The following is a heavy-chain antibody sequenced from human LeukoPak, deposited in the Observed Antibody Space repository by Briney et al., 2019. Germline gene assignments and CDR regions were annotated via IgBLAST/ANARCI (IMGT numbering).Heavy chain of an antibody. CDR2: IYYSGST. J-gene: IGHJ5*02. CDR3: ARHKTLRFDP. V-gene: IGHV4-39*01. Sequence: SQTLSLTCTVVAGSITSSSYYWGWIRQPPGKGLEWAGSIYYSGSTYYNPSLKSRVTISVDSSKNQLSLKLSSVTAPDTPVYYCARHKTLRFDPWGQGTLVTVSS. CDR1: AGSITSSSYY.